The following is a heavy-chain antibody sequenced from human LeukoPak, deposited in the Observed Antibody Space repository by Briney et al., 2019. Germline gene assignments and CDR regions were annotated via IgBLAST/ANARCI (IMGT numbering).Heavy chain of an antibody. CDR2: IYYSGST. Sequence: SETLSLTCTVSGGSIGSSSYYWGWIRQPPGKGLEWIGYIYYSGSTNYNPSLKSQVTISVDTSKNQFSLKLSSVTAADTAVYYCARLSYDSSGSYYFDYWGQGTLVTVSS. V-gene: IGHV4-61*05. CDR1: GGSIGSSSYY. J-gene: IGHJ4*02. CDR3: ARLSYDSSGSYYFDY. D-gene: IGHD3-22*01.